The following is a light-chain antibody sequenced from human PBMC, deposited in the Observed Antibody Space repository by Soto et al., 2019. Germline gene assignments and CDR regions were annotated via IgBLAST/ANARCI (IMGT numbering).Light chain of an antibody. CDR1: QSVSSN. J-gene: IGKJ5*01. CDR3: QQRTNWTAIT. CDR2: GAS. Sequence: EIVMTQSPATLSVSPGERATLSCRASQSVSSNLAWYQQKPGQAPRLLIYGASTRATGIPARFSGSGSGTDFTLTISSLEPEDFAVYCCQQRTNWTAITFGQGTRLEIK. V-gene: IGKV3D-15*01.